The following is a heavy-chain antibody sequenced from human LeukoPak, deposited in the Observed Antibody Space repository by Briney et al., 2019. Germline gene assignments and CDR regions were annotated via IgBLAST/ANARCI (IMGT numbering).Heavy chain of an antibody. CDR3: ARESAAADQYYYYYGMDV. Sequence: ASVKVSCKASGYTFTSYGISWVRQAPGQGLEWMGWISAYNGNTNYAQKLQGRVTMTTDTSTSTAYMELRSLRSDDTAVYYCARESAAADQYYYYYGMDVWGKGTTVTVSS. V-gene: IGHV1-18*04. CDR1: GYTFTSYG. D-gene: IGHD6-13*01. CDR2: ISAYNGNT. J-gene: IGHJ6*04.